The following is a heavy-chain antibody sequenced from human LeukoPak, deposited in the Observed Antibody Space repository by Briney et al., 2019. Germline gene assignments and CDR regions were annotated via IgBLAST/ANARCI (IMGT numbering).Heavy chain of an antibody. J-gene: IGHJ4*02. CDR1: GFTFSSYG. D-gene: IGHD5-18*01. V-gene: IGHV3-64D*09. Sequence: GRSLTLSCPASGFTFSSYGMHWVRPAPGKGLEYLSAISPNGGNTYYADSVKGRVTTSRDNSKNTLYLQMSSLRAEDTAVYYCVCPESGYSYGYGYWGQGTLVTVSS. CDR2: ISPNGGNT. CDR3: VCPESGYSYGYGY.